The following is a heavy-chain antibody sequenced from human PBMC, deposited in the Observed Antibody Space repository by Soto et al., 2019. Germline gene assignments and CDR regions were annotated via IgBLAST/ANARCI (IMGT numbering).Heavy chain of an antibody. V-gene: IGHV3-48*02. Sequence: GGSLRLSCAASGFPFSGYSMNWVRQAPGKGLEWVSYISSSSSTMYYADSVKGRFTISRDNAKNSLYLQMNSLRDEDTAVYYCARAHCTNGVCYTNYYYYAMDVWGQGTTVTVSS. CDR2: ISSSSSTM. J-gene: IGHJ6*02. CDR1: GFPFSGYS. D-gene: IGHD2-8*01. CDR3: ARAHCTNGVCYTNYYYYAMDV.